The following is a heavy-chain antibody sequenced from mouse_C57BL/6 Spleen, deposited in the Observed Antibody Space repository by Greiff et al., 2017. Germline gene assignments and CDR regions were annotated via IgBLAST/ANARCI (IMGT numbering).Heavy chain of an antibody. V-gene: IGHV1-26*01. CDR3: ARGFITTVVANWYFDV. CDR1: GYTFTDYY. D-gene: IGHD1-1*01. Sequence: VQLQQSGPELVKPGASVKISCKASGYTFTDYYMNWVKQSHGKSLEWIGDINPNNGGTSYNQKFKGKATLTVDKSSSTAYMELRSLTSEDSAVYYCARGFITTVVANWYFDVWGTGTTVTVSS. J-gene: IGHJ1*03. CDR2: INPNNGGT.